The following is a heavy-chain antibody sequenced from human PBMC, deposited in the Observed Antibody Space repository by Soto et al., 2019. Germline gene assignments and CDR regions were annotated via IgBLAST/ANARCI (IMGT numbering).Heavy chain of an antibody. CDR3: ARHPLRGSAYYYYYYMDV. CDR1: GGSISRSSYY. V-gene: IGHV4-39*01. CDR2: IYYSGST. J-gene: IGHJ6*03. Sequence: SETLSLTCTVSGGSISRSSYYWGWIRQPPGKGLEWIGSIYYSGSTYYNPSLKSRVTISVDTSKNQFSLKLSSVTAADTAVYYCARHPLRGSAYYYYYYMDVWGKGTTVTVSS. D-gene: IGHD3-10*01.